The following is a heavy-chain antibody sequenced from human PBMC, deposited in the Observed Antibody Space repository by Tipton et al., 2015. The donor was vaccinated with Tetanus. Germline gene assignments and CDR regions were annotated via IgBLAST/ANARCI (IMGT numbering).Heavy chain of an antibody. V-gene: IGHV3-33*01. CDR3: ARDFAAGGALGPFDY. J-gene: IGHJ4*02. CDR1: GFTFSSYG. D-gene: IGHD2-15*01. Sequence: SLRLSCAASGFTFSSYGMHWVRQAPGKGLEWVAVIWYDGSNKYYADSVKGRFTISRDNSKNTLYLQMNSLRAEDTAVYYCARDFAAGGALGPFDYWGQGTLVTVSS. CDR2: IWYDGSNK.